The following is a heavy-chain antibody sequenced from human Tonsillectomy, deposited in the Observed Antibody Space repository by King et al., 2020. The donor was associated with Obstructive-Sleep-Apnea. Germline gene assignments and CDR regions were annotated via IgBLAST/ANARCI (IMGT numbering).Heavy chain of an antibody. CDR3: AKSQDIVVVVAATYNCFDP. D-gene: IGHD2-15*01. CDR2: ISGSGGST. Sequence: QLVQSGGGLVQPGGSLRLSCAASGFTFSSYAMSWVRQAPGKGLEWVSAISGSGGSTYYADSVKGRFTISRDNSKNTLYLQMNSLRAEDTAVYYCAKSQDIVVVVAATYNCFDPWGQGTLVTVSS. V-gene: IGHV3-23*04. J-gene: IGHJ5*02. CDR1: GFTFSSYA.